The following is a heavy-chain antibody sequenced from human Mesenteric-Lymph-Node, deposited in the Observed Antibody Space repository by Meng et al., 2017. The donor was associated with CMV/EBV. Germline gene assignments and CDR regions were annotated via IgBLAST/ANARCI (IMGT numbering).Heavy chain of an antibody. J-gene: IGHJ6*02. CDR3: ARVKYYSDSSGYRPYGLDV. CDR1: GYSISSGYY. D-gene: IGHD3-22*01. Sequence: SETLSLTCSVSGYSISSGYYWGWLRQPPGKGLEWVGSIYHRRSTYYNPSLKGRVTISVDTSKNQFSLKLSSVTAADTAVYYCARVKYYSDSSGYRPYGLDVWGQGTTVTVSS. V-gene: IGHV4-38-2*02. CDR2: IYHRRST.